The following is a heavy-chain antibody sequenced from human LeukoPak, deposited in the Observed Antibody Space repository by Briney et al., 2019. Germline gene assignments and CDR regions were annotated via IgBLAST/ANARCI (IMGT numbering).Heavy chain of an antibody. Sequence: PSETLSLTCTVSDYSIRSGYYWGWIRQSPGKGLEWIGSIYHGGSTYYNPSLRSRVIVSVDTSKNHFSLKMSSVTAADTAVYYCARDLASCAGDCYSDGFDYWGQGTLVTVSS. CDR1: DYSIRSGYY. V-gene: IGHV4-38-2*02. D-gene: IGHD2-21*02. CDR2: IYHGGST. J-gene: IGHJ4*02. CDR3: ARDLASCAGDCYSDGFDY.